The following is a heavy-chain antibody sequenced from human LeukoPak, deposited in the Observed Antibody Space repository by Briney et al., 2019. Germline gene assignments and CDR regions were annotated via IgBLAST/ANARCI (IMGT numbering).Heavy chain of an antibody. CDR1: GFTFSSYA. Sequence: GGSLRLSCAASGFTFSSYAMSWVRQAPGKGLEWVSSISGSGSSTYYAASVKGRFTISRDNSNNTLYLQMNSLRAEDTAVYYCAKRAAYSRSSLVLPFDAFDLWGQGTMVTVSS. CDR2: ISGSGSST. D-gene: IGHD6-6*01. J-gene: IGHJ3*01. CDR3: AKRAAYSRSSLVLPFDAFDL. V-gene: IGHV3-23*01.